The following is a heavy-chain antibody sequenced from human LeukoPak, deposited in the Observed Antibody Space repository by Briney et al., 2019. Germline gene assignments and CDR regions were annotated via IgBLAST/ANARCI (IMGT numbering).Heavy chain of an antibody. CDR3: ARGGCSGGSCYSVIDY. CDR1: GGSISSYY. CDR2: IYYSGST. V-gene: IGHV4-59*01. Sequence: PSETLSLTCTVSGGSISSYYWSWIRQPPGKGLEWIGYIYYSGSTNYNPSLKSRVTISVDTSKNQFSLKLSSVTAADTAVYYCARGGCSGGSCYSVIDYWGQGTLVTASS. J-gene: IGHJ4*02. D-gene: IGHD2-15*01.